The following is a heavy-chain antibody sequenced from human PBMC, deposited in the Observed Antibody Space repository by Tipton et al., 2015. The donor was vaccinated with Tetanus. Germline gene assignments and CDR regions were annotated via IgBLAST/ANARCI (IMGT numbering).Heavy chain of an antibody. CDR3: VSGSALDS. CDR1: GFDFNTYS. CDR2: ISSSSNYI. V-gene: IGHV3-21*01. Sequence: QLVQSGGGLVRPGGYRRLSCTASGFDFNTYSLNWVRQAPGRGLEWVSSISSSSNYIAYAESVKGRFTVSRDNAKNSLFLEMNSLRADDTAVYYCVSGSALDSWGQGTLITVSS. J-gene: IGHJ4*02. D-gene: IGHD6-25*01.